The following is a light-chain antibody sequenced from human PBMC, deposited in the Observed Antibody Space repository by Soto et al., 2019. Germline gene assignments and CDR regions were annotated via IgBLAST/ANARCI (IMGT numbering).Light chain of an antibody. CDR1: QLFSSN. CDR2: GVS. V-gene: IGKV3-15*01. Sequence: EIVLTQYPATLSLSPGESVTLSCRASQLFSSNLAWYQHKPGQAPRLLIYGVSTRDTGVPDRFSGSASGTEFTLTISSLQSEDFAVYYCQQYNNWPRTFGQGTRLEI. CDR3: QQYNNWPRT. J-gene: IGKJ5*01.